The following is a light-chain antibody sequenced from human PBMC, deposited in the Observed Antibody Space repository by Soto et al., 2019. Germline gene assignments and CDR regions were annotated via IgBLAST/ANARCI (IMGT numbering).Light chain of an antibody. Sequence: QSVLTQPRSVSGSPDNSATFSCTEPTIDVVGYNYFSWYQQNPGKAPKLMINVVSKRPSGVPDRFSGSKSGNTASLTISGLQAEDEADYYCCSYAGSYIVVFGGGTKLTVL. CDR2: VVS. J-gene: IGLJ2*01. V-gene: IGLV2-11*01. CDR1: TIDVVGYNY. CDR3: CSYAGSYIVV.